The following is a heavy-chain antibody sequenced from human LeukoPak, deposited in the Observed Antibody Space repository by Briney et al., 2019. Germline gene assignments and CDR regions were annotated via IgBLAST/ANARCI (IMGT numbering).Heavy chain of an antibody. J-gene: IGHJ4*02. CDR3: ARDRGGGNAYFDY. D-gene: IGHD4-23*01. V-gene: IGHV4-59*01. Sequence: SETLSLTCTVSGASISSYCWSWIRQPPGKGLEWIGYIYNNGNTNYNPSLKSRVIISVDTSKNQFSLKPSSVTAADTAVYYCARDRGGGNAYFDYWGQGTLVTVSS. CDR1: GASISSYC. CDR2: IYNNGNT.